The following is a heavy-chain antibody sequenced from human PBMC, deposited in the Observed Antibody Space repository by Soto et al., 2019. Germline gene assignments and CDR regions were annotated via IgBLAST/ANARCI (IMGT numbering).Heavy chain of an antibody. CDR3: ARLGGYYQAFDS. J-gene: IGHJ4*02. V-gene: IGHV4-59*08. Sequence: SQTLSLTYTVAGGSIRDYYWGWIRQSPGKGLEWIGYIYYTGTTKYNPSLKSRVTISVDSSKNQFSLKLDSVTAADTAVYYCARLGGYYQAFDSWVQGTLVTVSS. CDR2: IYYTGTT. D-gene: IGHD3-22*01. CDR1: GGSIRDYY.